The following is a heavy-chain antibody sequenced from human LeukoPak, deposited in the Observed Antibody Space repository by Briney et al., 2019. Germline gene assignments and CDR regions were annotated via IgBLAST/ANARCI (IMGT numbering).Heavy chain of an antibody. Sequence: NPSEALSLTCAVYGGSFSGYYWSWIRQPPGKGLEWIGEINHSGSTNYNPSLKSRVTISVDTSKNQSSLKLSSVTAADTAVYYCARNVVVVAATLSNYYYYGMDVWGQGTTVTVSS. D-gene: IGHD2-15*01. CDR2: INHSGST. CDR3: ARNVVVVAATLSNYYYYGMDV. V-gene: IGHV4-34*01. J-gene: IGHJ6*02. CDR1: GGSFSGYY.